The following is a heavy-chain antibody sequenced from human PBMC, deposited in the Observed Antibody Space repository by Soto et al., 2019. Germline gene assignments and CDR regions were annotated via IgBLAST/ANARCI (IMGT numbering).Heavy chain of an antibody. CDR2: IKSKTDGGTT. CDR3: TIEPVDDWNLQPVY. V-gene: IGHV3-15*01. D-gene: IGHD1-1*01. Sequence: PGGSLRLSCAASGFTFSNAWMSWVRQAPGKGLEWVGRIKSKTDGGTTDYAAPVKGRFTISRDDSKNTLYLQMNSLKTEDTAVYYCTIEPVDDWNLQPVYWGQGTLVTVSS. J-gene: IGHJ4*02. CDR1: GFTFSNAW.